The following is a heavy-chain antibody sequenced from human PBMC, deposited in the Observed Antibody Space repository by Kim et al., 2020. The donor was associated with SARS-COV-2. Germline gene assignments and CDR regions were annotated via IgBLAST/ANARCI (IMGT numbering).Heavy chain of an antibody. Sequence: GGSLRLSCAASGFTFSSYSMHWVRQAPGKGLEWVSSISSNSGAIFYADSVKGRFTISRDNAKNSLFLQMFSLRGEDTSLYYCARSNSSGRAAFDVWGQGT. J-gene: IGHJ3*01. V-gene: IGHV3-21*01. CDR1: GFTFSSYS. CDR3: ARSNSSGRAAFDV. CDR2: ISSNSGAI. D-gene: IGHD6-25*01.